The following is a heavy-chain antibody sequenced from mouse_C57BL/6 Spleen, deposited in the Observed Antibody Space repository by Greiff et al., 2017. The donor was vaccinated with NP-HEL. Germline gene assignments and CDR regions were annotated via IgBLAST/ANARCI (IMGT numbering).Heavy chain of an antibody. CDR3: ARNYYGSSHAMDY. CDR2: IWTGGGT. V-gene: IGHV2-9-1*01. D-gene: IGHD1-1*01. J-gene: IGHJ4*01. CDR1: GFSLTSYA. Sequence: VKLMESGPGLVAPSQSLSITCTVSGFSLTSYAISWVRQPPGKGLEWLGVIWTGGGTNYNSALKSRLSISKDNSKSQVFLKMNSLQTDDTARYYCARNYYGSSHAMDYWGQGTSVTVSS.